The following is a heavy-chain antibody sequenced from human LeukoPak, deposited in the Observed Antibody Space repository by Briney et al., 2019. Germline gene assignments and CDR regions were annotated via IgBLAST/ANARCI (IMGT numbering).Heavy chain of an antibody. Sequence: SETLSLTCTVSGGSISNYYWIWIRQPPGRGLEWIGYICYSGGTNYNPSLKSRVTISVDTSKNQFSLKLSSVTAADTAVYYCARVSNDYGGNGAFDIWGQGTMVTVSS. CDR2: ICYSGGT. D-gene: IGHD4-23*01. CDR3: ARVSNDYGGNGAFDI. V-gene: IGHV4-59*01. CDR1: GGSISNYY. J-gene: IGHJ3*02.